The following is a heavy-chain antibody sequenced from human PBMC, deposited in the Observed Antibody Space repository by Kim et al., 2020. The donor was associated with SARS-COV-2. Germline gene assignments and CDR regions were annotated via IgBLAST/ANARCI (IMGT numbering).Heavy chain of an antibody. D-gene: IGHD2-2*01. CDR1: GGSISSGGYY. J-gene: IGHJ6*02. CDR2: IYYSGST. V-gene: IGHV4-31*03. CDR3: ARDKGHGVLFDRIVVVPADG. Sequence: SETLSLTCTVSGGSISSGGYYWSWIRQHPGKGLEWIGYIYYSGSTYYNPSLKSRVTISVDTSKNQFSLKLSSVTAADTAVYYCARDKGHGVLFDRIVVVPADGWGQGTTVTVSS.